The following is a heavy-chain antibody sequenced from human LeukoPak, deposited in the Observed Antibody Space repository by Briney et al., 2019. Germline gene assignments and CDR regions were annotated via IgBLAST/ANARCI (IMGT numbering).Heavy chain of an antibody. CDR3: AREGSATARPFVSNDY. CDR1: GGSISSYY. D-gene: IGHD6-6*01. CDR2: IHPSGST. J-gene: IGHJ4*02. V-gene: IGHV4-4*07. Sequence: SETLSLTCTVSGGSISSYYWSWIRQPAGKGLEWIGRIHPSGSTDYNPSLKSRVTMSVDTSKNQFSLKVRSVTAADTAVYYCAREGSATARPFVSNDYWGQGTLVTVSS.